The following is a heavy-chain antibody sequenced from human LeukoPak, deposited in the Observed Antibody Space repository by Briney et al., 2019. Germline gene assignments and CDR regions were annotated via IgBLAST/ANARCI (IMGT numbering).Heavy chain of an antibody. CDR1: GGSISSYY. Sequence: SETLSLTCTVSGGSISSYYWSWIRQPPGKGLEWIRYIYTSGSTNYNPSLKSRVTISVDTSKNQFSLKLSSVTAADTAVYYCARGPGGNFPLWAPYNWFDPWGQGTLVTVFS. D-gene: IGHD4-23*01. V-gene: IGHV4-4*09. CDR2: IYTSGST. J-gene: IGHJ5*02. CDR3: ARGPGGNFPLWAPYNWFDP.